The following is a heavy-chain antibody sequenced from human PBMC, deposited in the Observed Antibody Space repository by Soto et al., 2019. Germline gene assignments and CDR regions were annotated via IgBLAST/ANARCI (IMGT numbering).Heavy chain of an antibody. V-gene: IGHV3-23*01. Sequence: GGSLRLSCAASGFTFSSNSMSWVRRAPGKGLEWVSGITGSGGITDYADSVKGQFTISRDNSRNTLYLQMNYLRVKDTAVYFCAKHTTFYFDRTGPGGYFHSWGPAPLVTVYS. CDR1: GFTFSSNS. J-gene: IGHJ4*02. CDR2: ITGSGGIT. CDR3: AKHTTFYFDRTGPGGYFHS. D-gene: IGHD3-22*01.